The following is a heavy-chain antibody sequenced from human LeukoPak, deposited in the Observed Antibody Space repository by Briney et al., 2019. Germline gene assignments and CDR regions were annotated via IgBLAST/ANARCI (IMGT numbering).Heavy chain of an antibody. D-gene: IGHD3-22*01. V-gene: IGHV3-64*01. J-gene: IGHJ4*02. Sequence: GGSLRLSCAASGFTFSSYAMHWVRQAPGKGLEYVSAISSNGGSTYYANSVKGRFTISRDNSKNTLYLQMGSLRAEDMAVYYCARVGDYYDSSGYYRYWGQGTLVTVSS. CDR1: GFTFSSYA. CDR2: ISSNGGST. CDR3: ARVGDYYDSSGYYRY.